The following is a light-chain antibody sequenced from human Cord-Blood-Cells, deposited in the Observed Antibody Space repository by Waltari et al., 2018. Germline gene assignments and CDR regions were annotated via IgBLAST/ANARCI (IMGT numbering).Light chain of an antibody. V-gene: IGKV1-39*01. CDR1: QSISSY. Sequence: DIQMTQYPSSLSASVGDRVTITCRASQSISSYLNWYQHKPVKTPKLLIYAASSLQSGVPAWCSGGGSGTDFTLTISSLQPEDVATYYCQQSYRTLAFGPGTKVDIK. CDR3: QQSYRTLA. CDR2: AAS. J-gene: IGKJ3*01.